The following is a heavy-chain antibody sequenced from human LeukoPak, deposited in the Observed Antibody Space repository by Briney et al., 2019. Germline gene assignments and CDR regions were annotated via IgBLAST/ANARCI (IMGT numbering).Heavy chain of an antibody. CDR3: ARHGSYWDFDY. V-gene: IGHV4-39*01. D-gene: IGHD1-26*01. CDR1: GXSISSSNYY. J-gene: IGHJ4*02. CDR2: TYYSGST. Sequence: SETLSLTCTVSGXSISSSNYYWGWIRQPPGKGLEWIGSTYYSGSTHYNPSLKSRVTISVDTSKNQFSLRLSSVTAADTAVYYCARHGSYWDFDYWGQGALVTVSS.